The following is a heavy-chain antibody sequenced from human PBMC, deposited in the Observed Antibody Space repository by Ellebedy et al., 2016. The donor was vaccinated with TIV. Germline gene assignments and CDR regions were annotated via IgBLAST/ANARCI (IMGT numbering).Heavy chain of an antibody. CDR2: INSDGSNT. V-gene: IGHV3-74*01. CDR1: GFTFSNYW. Sequence: GESLKISCAASGFTFSNYWMSWVRQGPGKGLVWVSRINSDGSNTRYADSVKGRFTISRDNAKNTLYLQMNSLRAEDTAVYYCARSWLPDYWGQGTLVTVSS. J-gene: IGHJ4*02. D-gene: IGHD5-12*01. CDR3: ARSWLPDY.